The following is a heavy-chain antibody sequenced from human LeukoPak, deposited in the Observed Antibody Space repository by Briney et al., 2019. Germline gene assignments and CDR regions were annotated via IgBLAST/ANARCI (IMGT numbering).Heavy chain of an antibody. D-gene: IGHD2-2*01. CDR3: AKDVAKYQLPPDAFDI. Sequence: PGGSLRLSCAASGFTFSSYSMNWVRQAPGKGLEWVSSISSSSSYIYYADSVKGRFTISRDNAKNTLYLQMNSLRAEDTAVYYCAKDVAKYQLPPDAFDIWGQGTMVTVSS. V-gene: IGHV3-21*01. CDR1: GFTFSSYS. J-gene: IGHJ3*02. CDR2: ISSSSSYI.